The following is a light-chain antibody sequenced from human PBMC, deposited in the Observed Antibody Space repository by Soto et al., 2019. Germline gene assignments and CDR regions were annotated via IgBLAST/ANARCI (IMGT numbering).Light chain of an antibody. Sequence: QAVVTQEPPLTVSPGGTVTLTCGSTTGAVTSSHYPYWFQQKPGQAPRTLIYDTSNKHSWTPARFSGSLLGGKAALTLAGAQTDDEADYYCLLSYSGTSWVFGGGTKVTVL. CDR2: DTS. J-gene: IGLJ3*02. CDR1: TGAVTSSHY. V-gene: IGLV7-46*01. CDR3: LLSYSGTSWV.